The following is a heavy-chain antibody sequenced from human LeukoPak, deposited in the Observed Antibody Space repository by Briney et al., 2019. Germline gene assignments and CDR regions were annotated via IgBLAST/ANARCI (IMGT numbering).Heavy chain of an antibody. J-gene: IGHJ4*02. D-gene: IGHD5-12*01. CDR3: AREATLYCFDY. V-gene: IGHV1-46*01. CDR2: INPSGGST. CDR1: GYTFTSYY. Sequence: ASVKVSCKASGYTFTSYYMHWVRQAPGQGLEWMGIINPSGGSTSYAQKFQGRVTMTRDMSTSTVYMELSSLRSEDTAVYYCAREATLYCFDYWGQGTLVTVSS.